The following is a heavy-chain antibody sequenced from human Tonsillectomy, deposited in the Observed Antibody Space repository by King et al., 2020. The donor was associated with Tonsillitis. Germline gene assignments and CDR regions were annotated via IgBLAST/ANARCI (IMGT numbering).Heavy chain of an antibody. D-gene: IGHD2-15*01. Sequence: VQLVESGGGLVQPGGSLRLSCAASGFTFSRYWMSWLRQAPGKGLEWVANINLDGSEKYYVDSVKGRVTISRDNAKNSLHLQMNSLRVEDAAVYYCARELVVGVAEYFQNWGQGTLLTVSS. CDR1: GFTFSRYW. J-gene: IGHJ1*01. CDR3: ARELVVGVAEYFQN. V-gene: IGHV3-7*03. CDR2: INLDGSEK.